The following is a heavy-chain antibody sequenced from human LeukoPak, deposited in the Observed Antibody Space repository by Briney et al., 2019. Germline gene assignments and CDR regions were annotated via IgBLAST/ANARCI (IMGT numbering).Heavy chain of an antibody. Sequence: PSETLSLACAVYGGSFSGYYWSWIRQPPGKGLEWIGEINHSGSTNYNPSLKSRVTISVDTSKNQFSLKLSSVTAADTAVYYCARTGRGVSFDPWGQGTLVTVSP. CDR2: INHSGST. J-gene: IGHJ5*02. V-gene: IGHV4-34*01. D-gene: IGHD1-1*01. CDR3: ARTGRGVSFDP. CDR1: GGSFSGYY.